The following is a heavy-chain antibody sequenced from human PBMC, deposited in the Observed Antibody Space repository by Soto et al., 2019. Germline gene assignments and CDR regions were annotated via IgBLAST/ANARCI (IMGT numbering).Heavy chain of an antibody. CDR2: ISAYDGNT. CDR1: GYTFTNYG. J-gene: IGHJ4*02. CDR3: ARTVPNFDS. V-gene: IGHV1-18*01. D-gene: IGHD4-17*01. Sequence: PSVKVSCKASGYTFTNYGITWVRQAPGQGLEWMGWISAYDGNTNYAQNFQGRVTMTTDTSTSTAYMELRSLRSDDTAVYYCARTVPNFDSWGQGTLVTVSS.